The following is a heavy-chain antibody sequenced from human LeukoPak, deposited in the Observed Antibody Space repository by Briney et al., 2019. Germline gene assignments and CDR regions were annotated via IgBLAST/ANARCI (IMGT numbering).Heavy chain of an antibody. D-gene: IGHD5-12*01. Sequence: GESLKISCKGSGYSFTSYWIGWARQMTGKGLEWMGIIYPGDSDTRYSPSFQGQVTISADKSISTAYLQWSSLKASDTAMYYCARLGGYSGSNNWFDPWGQGTLVTVSS. CDR1: GYSFTSYW. J-gene: IGHJ5*02. V-gene: IGHV5-51*01. CDR3: ARLGGYSGSNNWFDP. CDR2: IYPGDSDT.